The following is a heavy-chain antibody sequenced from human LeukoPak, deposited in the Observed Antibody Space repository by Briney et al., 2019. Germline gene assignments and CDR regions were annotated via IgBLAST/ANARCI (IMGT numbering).Heavy chain of an antibody. CDR3: ARVSGSGSYYTLFDY. CDR2: INPNSGGT. V-gene: IGHV1-2*06. Sequence: GASVKVSCKASGYTFTGYYMHWGRQAPGQGLEWMGRINPNSGGTNYAQKFQGRVTMTRDTSISTAYMELSRLRSDDTAVYYCARVSGSGSYYTLFDYWGQGTLVTVSS. D-gene: IGHD3-10*01. J-gene: IGHJ4*02. CDR1: GYTFTGYY.